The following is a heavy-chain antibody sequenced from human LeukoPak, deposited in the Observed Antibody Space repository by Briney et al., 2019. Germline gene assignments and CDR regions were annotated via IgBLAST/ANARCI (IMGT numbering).Heavy chain of an antibody. D-gene: IGHD3-16*02. V-gene: IGHV3-33*06. CDR1: GFTFSSYG. CDR3: AKDSMITFGGVIVPFDY. CDR2: IWYDGSNK. J-gene: IGHJ4*02. Sequence: PGGSLRLSCAASGFTFSSYGMHWVRQAPGKGLEWVAVIWYDGSNKYYADSVKGRFTISRDNSKNTLYLQMNSLRAEDTAVYYCAKDSMITFGGVIVPFDYWGQGTLVTVSS.